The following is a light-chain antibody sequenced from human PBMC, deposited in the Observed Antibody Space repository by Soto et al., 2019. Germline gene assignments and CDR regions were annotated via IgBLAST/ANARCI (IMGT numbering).Light chain of an antibody. CDR3: QQSYSSPPT. V-gene: IGKV1-39*01. CDR2: AAS. CDR1: QSISNH. J-gene: IGKJ1*01. Sequence: DIQMTQSPSSLSASVGDRVIITCRASQSISNHVNWYQQKPGKAPKLLIFAASSLQSGVPSRFSGSRSGPDFTLTISSLQPEDFATYYCQQSYSSPPTFGQGTKVDIK.